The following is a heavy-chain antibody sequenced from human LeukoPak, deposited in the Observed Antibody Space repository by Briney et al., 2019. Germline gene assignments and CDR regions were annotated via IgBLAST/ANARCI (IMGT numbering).Heavy chain of an antibody. CDR3: ARIRDGYNDAYDI. V-gene: IGHV1-46*01. CDR2: INPTAGNT. J-gene: IGHJ3*02. Sequence: GASVKVSCKASGYTFSNYYLHWVRQAPGQGLEWMGLINPTAGNTYYAQRFQGRVTMTRNTSTRTVYMELRSLRSGATAVYYCARIRDGYNDAYDIWGQGTMVSVPS. D-gene: IGHD5-24*01. CDR1: GYTFSNYY.